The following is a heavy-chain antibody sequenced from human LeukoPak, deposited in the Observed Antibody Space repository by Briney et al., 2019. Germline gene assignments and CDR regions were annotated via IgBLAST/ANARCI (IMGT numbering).Heavy chain of an antibody. D-gene: IGHD6-13*01. CDR1: GYTFTSYA. CDR3: AREGIAAAGPYYFDY. Sequence: ASVKVSCKSSGYTFTSYAMNWVRQAPGQGLEWMGWINPNSGGTNYAQKFQGRVTMTRDTSISTAYMELSRLRSDDTAVYYCAREGIAAAGPYYFDYWGQGTLVTVSS. CDR2: INPNSGGT. J-gene: IGHJ4*02. V-gene: IGHV1-2*02.